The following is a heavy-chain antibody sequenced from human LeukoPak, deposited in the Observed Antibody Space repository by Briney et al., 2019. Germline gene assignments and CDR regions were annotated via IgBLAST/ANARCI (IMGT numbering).Heavy chain of an antibody. V-gene: IGHV3-23*01. Sequence: PGGSLRLSCAASGFTFSSYAMSWVRQAPGKGLEWVSAISGSGGSTYYADSVKGRFTISRDNSKNTLYLQMNSLRAEDTAVYYCANDRGAQTRLYAFDIWGQGTMVTVSS. CDR1: GFTFSSYA. D-gene: IGHD3-10*01. CDR3: ANDRGAQTRLYAFDI. CDR2: ISGSGGST. J-gene: IGHJ3*02.